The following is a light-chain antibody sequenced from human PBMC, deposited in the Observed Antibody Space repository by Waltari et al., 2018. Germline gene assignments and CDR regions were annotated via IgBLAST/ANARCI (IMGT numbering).Light chain of an antibody. CDR2: GAS. CDR1: QTIKSSH. Sequence: ESVLTQSPGTLSLSPGERVTLSCRASQTIKSSHLAWYQQKAGHAPRLLIYGASSRATGIPDRFSGGGSGTDFTLTINRLQPEDFAVYHCQQYGSSPYTFGQGTKLAIK. J-gene: IGKJ2*01. V-gene: IGKV3-20*01. CDR3: QQYGSSPYT.